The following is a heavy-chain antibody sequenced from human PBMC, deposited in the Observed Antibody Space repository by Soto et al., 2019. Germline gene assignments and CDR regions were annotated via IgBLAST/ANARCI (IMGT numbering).Heavy chain of an antibody. CDR1: GFTFSNAW. D-gene: IGHD2-21*02. Sequence: GGSLRLSCAASGFTFSNAWMSWVRQAPGKGLEWVGRMKTKTDGGTTDYAAPVKGRFTISRDDSKNTLYLQMNSLKTEDTAVYYCTTGVTSRGMDVWGQGTTVTVSS. CDR3: TTGVTSRGMDV. CDR2: MKTKTDGGTT. J-gene: IGHJ6*02. V-gene: IGHV3-15*01.